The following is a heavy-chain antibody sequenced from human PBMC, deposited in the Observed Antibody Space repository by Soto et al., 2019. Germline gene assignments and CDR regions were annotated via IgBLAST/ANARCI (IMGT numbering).Heavy chain of an antibody. J-gene: IGHJ4*02. CDR2: ISYSGST. V-gene: IGHV4-30-4*01. CDR3: ATMGTPATGLYGFDY. D-gene: IGHD2-15*01. CDR1: GGSISSGNYY. Sequence: QVQLQESGPGLVKPSQTLSLTCTVSGGSISSGNYYWSWIRQPPGKGLEWIGFISYSGSTYYSTSLGSRVTISVDATKSQFSLNLSFVSAADTAVYYCATMGTPATGLYGFDYWGPGSRVTVSS.